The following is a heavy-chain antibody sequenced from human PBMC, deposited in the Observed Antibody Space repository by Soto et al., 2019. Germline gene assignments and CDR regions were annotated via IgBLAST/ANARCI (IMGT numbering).Heavy chain of an antibody. V-gene: IGHV4-39*01. CDR3: ARGYCSGGSCYRY. Sequence: SETLSLTCTVSGGSISSSSYYWGWIRQPPGKGLEWIGSIYYSGSTYYNPSLKSRVTISVDTSKNQFSLKLSSVAAADTAVYYCARGYCSGGSCYRYWGQGSQVTVSS. J-gene: IGHJ4*02. CDR2: IYYSGST. CDR1: GGSISSSSYY. D-gene: IGHD2-15*01.